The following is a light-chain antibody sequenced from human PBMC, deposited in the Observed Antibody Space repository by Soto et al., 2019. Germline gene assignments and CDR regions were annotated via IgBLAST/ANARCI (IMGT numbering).Light chain of an antibody. CDR2: GAS. CDR1: QTISSN. Sequence: IVMTQSPATLSVSPGERATLSCRSSQTISSNLAWYQQRPGQPPRLLIHGASIRATGIPARFSGSGSGTEFTLTISSLQSEDFAVYYCQQYGSAPWTFGQGTKVDIK. CDR3: QQYGSAPWT. J-gene: IGKJ1*01. V-gene: IGKV3-15*01.